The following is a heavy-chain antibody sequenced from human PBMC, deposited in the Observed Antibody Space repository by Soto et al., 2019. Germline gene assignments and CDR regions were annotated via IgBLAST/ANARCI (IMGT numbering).Heavy chain of an antibody. J-gene: IGHJ6*02. CDR2: NNHSGST. CDR3: ARGRSGAKYYYYGMDV. V-gene: IGHV4-34*01. CDR1: GGSFSGYY. D-gene: IGHD2-15*01. Sequence: SETLSLTCAVYGGSFSGYYWSWIRQPPGKGLEWIGENNHSGSTNYNPSLKSRVTISVDTSKNQFSLKLSSVPAADTAVYYCARGRSGAKYYYYGMDVWGQGTTVTVSS.